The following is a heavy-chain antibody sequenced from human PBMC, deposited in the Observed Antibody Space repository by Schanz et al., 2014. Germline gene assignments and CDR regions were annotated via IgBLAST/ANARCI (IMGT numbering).Heavy chain of an antibody. J-gene: IGHJ6*02. CDR3: ARDSLRGATGGYGMDV. D-gene: IGHD2-8*02. V-gene: IGHV4-31*03. CDR2: ISYSGST. Sequence: QVQLQESGPGLVKPSQTLSLTCTVSGDSVSSGGDYWSWIRQHPGKGLEWIGFISYSGSTYYNPSLKSRVTIAGDKSKNQCSLKVRSGTAADTAVYYCARDSLRGATGGYGMDVWGQGTTVTVSS. CDR1: GDSVSSGGDY.